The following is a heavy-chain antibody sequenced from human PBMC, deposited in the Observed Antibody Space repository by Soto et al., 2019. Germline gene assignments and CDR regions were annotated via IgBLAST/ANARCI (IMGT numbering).Heavy chain of an antibody. D-gene: IGHD3-9*01. CDR2: MHTGGNEK. Sequence: QVQLVESGGGVVQPGGSLRLSCAASGFTFSYYGFHWVRQAPGKGLEWVAVMHTGGNEKYYVDSVKGRFTVSRDDSRNMAYLEMNGLRAEDTSDYFCARDADTTGHYSHFDLWGRGALVAVS. J-gene: IGHJ4*02. CDR1: GFTFSYYG. V-gene: IGHV3-33*08. CDR3: ARDADTTGHYSHFDL.